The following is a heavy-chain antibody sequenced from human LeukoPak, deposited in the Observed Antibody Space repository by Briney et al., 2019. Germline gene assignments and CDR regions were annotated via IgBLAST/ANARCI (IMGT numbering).Heavy chain of an antibody. CDR2: ISGSGGST. J-gene: IGHJ4*02. D-gene: IGHD3-10*01. CDR3: AKDHNRYYYGSGSYYPDY. V-gene: IGHV3-23*01. Sequence: ETLSLTCTVSGGSISSSSYYWGWIRQPPGKGLEWVSAISGSGGSTYYADSVKGRFTISRDNSKNTLYLQMNSLRAEDTAVYYCAKDHNRYYYGSGSYYPDYWGQGTLVTVSS. CDR1: GGSISSSSYY.